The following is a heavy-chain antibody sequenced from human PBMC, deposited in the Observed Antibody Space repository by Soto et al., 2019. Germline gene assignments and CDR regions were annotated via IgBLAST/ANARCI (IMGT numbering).Heavy chain of an antibody. Sequence: QVQLVQSGAEVKKPGASVKVSCRASGYTFTSYVISWVRQAPGQGLEWMGWISAYNGNTNFAQKLQGRVTMTTDTSTSTAYMELRSLRPDDTAVYYCARVVATVAGPYGMDVWGQGTTVTVSS. CDR3: ARVVATVAGPYGMDV. J-gene: IGHJ6*02. CDR2: ISAYNGNT. D-gene: IGHD6-19*01. CDR1: GYTFTSYV. V-gene: IGHV1-18*01.